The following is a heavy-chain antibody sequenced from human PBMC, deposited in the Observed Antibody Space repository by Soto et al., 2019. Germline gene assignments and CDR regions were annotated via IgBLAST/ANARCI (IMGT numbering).Heavy chain of an antibody. D-gene: IGHD6-6*01. Sequence: ASVKVSCKASGYTFTSYYMHGVRQAPGQGLEWMGIINPSGGSTSYAQKFQGRVTMTRDTSTSTVYMELSSLRSEDTAVYYCARSSSSSSGYYYYYGMDVWGQGTTVTVSS. CDR1: GYTFTSYY. V-gene: IGHV1-46*01. J-gene: IGHJ6*02. CDR2: INPSGGST. CDR3: ARSSSSSSGYYYYYGMDV.